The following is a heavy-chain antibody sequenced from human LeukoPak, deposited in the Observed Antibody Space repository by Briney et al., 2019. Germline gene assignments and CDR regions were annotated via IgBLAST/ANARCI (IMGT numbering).Heavy chain of an antibody. CDR3: ATDQFYCSGDSCHVAFEI. V-gene: IGHV1-24*01. D-gene: IGHD2-15*01. CDR2: FDPEDGET. CDR1: GYTFTSYY. Sequence: ASVKVSCKASGYTFTSYYMHWVRQAPGQGLEWMGGFDPEDGETIYAQNFQGRVTMPEDTSTDTAYMELSSLRSEDTAVYYCATDQFYCSGDSCHVAFEIWGQGTMVTVSS. J-gene: IGHJ3*02.